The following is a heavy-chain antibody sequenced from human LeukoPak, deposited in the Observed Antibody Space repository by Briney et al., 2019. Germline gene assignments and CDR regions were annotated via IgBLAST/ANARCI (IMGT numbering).Heavy chain of an antibody. CDR2: ISGSGGST. Sequence: GSLRLSCAASGFPFNSHAMSWGRQAPGKGLEWVSAISGSGGSTYYADSVKGRFTISRDNSKNTLYLQMNSLRAEDTAVYYCARSSIAALSIFDYWGQGTLVTVSS. V-gene: IGHV3-23*01. J-gene: IGHJ4*02. CDR1: GFPFNSHA. CDR3: ARSSIAALSIFDY. D-gene: IGHD6-6*01.